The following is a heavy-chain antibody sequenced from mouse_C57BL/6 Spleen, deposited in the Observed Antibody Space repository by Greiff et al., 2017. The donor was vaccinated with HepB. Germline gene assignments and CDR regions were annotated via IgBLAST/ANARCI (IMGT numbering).Heavy chain of an antibody. J-gene: IGHJ2*01. D-gene: IGHD2-2*01. CDR1: GYTFTNYW. Sequence: QVQLQQSGAELVRPGTSVKMSCKASGYTFTNYWIGWAKQRPGHGLEWIGDIYPGGGYTNYNEKFKGKATLTADKSSSTAYMQFSSLTSEDSAFYYCARGGGYDSFDYWGQGTTLTVSS. CDR2: IYPGGGYT. CDR3: ARGGGYDSFDY. V-gene: IGHV1-63*01.